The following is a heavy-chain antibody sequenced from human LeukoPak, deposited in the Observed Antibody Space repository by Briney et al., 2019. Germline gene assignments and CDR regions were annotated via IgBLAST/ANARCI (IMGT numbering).Heavy chain of an antibody. D-gene: IGHD3-10*01. Sequence: SETLSLTCTVSGGSISSGGYYWSWIRQHPGKGLEWIGYIYYSGSTYYNPSLKSRVTISVDTSKNQFSLKLSSVTAADTAVYYCARVGVAPSTYYYGSGSRPNWSDPWGQGTLVTVSS. V-gene: IGHV4-31*03. CDR2: IYYSGST. J-gene: IGHJ5*02. CDR1: GGSISSGGYY. CDR3: ARVGVAPSTYYYGSGSRPNWSDP.